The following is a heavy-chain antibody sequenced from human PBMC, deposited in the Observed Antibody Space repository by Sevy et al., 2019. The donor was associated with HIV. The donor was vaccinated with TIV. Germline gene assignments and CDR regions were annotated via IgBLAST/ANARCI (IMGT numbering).Heavy chain of an antibody. D-gene: IGHD3-9*01. J-gene: IGHJ5*02. CDR1: GGSISSGGYS. V-gene: IGHV4-30-2*01. Sequence: SQTLSLTCAASGGSISSGGYSWSWIRQPPGKGLEWIGYIYHSGSSDYNPSLKSRVTISVDRSKNQFSLKLSSVTAAETAVYYWARGPLYDILTGYYSWFDPWGQGILVTVSS. CDR2: IYHSGSS. CDR3: ARGPLYDILTGYYSWFDP.